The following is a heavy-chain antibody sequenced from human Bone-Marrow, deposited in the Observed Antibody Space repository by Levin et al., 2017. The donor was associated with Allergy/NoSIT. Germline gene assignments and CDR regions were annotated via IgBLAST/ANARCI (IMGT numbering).Heavy chain of an antibody. CDR3: TALITIFGVVIIDFDY. D-gene: IGHD3-3*01. CDR1: GFTFSNAW. J-gene: IGHJ4*02. CDR2: IKSKTDGGTT. V-gene: IGHV3-15*01. Sequence: GGSLRLSCAASGFTFSNAWMSWVRQAPGKGLEWVGRIKSKTDGGTTDYAAPVKGRFTISRDDSKNTLYLQMNSLKTEDTAVYYCTALITIFGVVIIDFDYWGQGTLVTVSS.